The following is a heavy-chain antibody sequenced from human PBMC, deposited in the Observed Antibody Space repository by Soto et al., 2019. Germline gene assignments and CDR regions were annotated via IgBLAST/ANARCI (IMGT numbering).Heavy chain of an antibody. V-gene: IGHV5-10-1*01. CDR3: ARHLEGENGFDC. Sequence: PGEALKISCKGSGYSFTSYWISWVRQMPVKGLEWMGRIDPSDSYTNYSPSFQGHVTISADKSISTAYLQWSSLKASDTAMYYWARHLEGENGFDCWGQGTLVTVSS. J-gene: IGHJ4*01. CDR2: IDPSDSYT. CDR1: GYSFTSYW. D-gene: IGHD3-10*01.